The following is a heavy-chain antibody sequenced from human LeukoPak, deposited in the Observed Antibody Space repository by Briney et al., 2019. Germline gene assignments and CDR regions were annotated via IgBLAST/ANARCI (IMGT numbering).Heavy chain of an antibody. CDR2: ISPSGAST. J-gene: IGHJ3*01. CDR3: ARGSSRGPRDAFDF. Sequence: GASVKVSCKPSGYTFTSYYVHWVRQAPGQGLEWMGIISPSGASTSYAQKFQGRVTMTRDMSTSTVYMELSSLISEDTAVYYCARGSSRGPRDAFDFWGQGTMVTLSS. V-gene: IGHV1-46*01. CDR1: GYTFTSYY. D-gene: IGHD2-15*01.